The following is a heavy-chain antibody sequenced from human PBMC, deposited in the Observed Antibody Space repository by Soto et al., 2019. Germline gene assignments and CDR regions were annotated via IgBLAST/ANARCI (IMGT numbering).Heavy chain of an antibody. V-gene: IGHV3-30-3*01. Sequence: PGGSLRLSCAGSGFIFNTCAMHWVRQAPGKGLEWVAVISNDGSTKAYADSVKGRFTISRDNSKNTVYLQMHSVRGEDSALYYCAREGLNGENFDYYYNGMDVWGQGTTVTVSS. CDR2: ISNDGSTK. CDR1: GFIFNTCA. D-gene: IGHD4-17*01. J-gene: IGHJ6*02. CDR3: AREGLNGENFDYYYNGMDV.